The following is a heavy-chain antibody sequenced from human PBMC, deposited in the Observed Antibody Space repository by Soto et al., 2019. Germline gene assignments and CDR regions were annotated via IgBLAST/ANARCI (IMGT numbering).Heavy chain of an antibody. D-gene: IGHD1-26*01. V-gene: IGHV3-15*07. CDR3: TTDGRWYSGSFTLGDI. Sequence: GGSLRLSCAGSGFTFSSYWMHWVRQAPGKGLVWVSRMYTDGGTTDYAAPVKGRFTISRDDSKNTLYLQMNSLKTEDTAVYYCTTDGRWYSGSFTLGDIWGQGTMGTVSS. CDR1: GFTFSSYW. J-gene: IGHJ3*02. CDR2: MYTDGGTT.